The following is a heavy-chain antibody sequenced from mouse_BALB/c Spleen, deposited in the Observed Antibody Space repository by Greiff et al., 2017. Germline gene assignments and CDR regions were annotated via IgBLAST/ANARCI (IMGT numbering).Heavy chain of an antibody. D-gene: IGHD2-1*01. CDR3: ARDGNIYAMDY. Sequence: EVQGVESGGGLVQPGGSLKLSCAASGFTFSSYCMSWVRQTPDKRLELVATINSNGGSTYYPDSVKGRFTISRDNAKNTLYLQMSSLKSEDTAMYYCARDGNIYAMDYWGQGTSVTVSS. J-gene: IGHJ4*01. V-gene: IGHV5-6-3*01. CDR1: GFTFSSYC. CDR2: INSNGGST.